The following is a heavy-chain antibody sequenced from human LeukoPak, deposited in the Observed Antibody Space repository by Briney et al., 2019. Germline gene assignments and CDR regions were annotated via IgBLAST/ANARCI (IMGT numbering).Heavy chain of an antibody. CDR2: INWNGGRT. CDR3: ARNFGGGDSSGPYY. D-gene: IGHD3-22*01. V-gene: IGHV3-20*04. CDR1: GFTFNDYG. Sequence: GGSLRLSCAAAGFTFNDYGMSWVRQAPGKGLEWVSGINWNGGRTGYADSMKGRFIISRDNAKNPLYLQMNSLRAEDTALYYCARNFGGGDSSGPYYWGQGTLVTVSS. J-gene: IGHJ4*02.